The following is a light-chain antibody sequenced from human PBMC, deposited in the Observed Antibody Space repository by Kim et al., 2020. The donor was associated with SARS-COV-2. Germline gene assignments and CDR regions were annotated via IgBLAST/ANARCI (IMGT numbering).Light chain of an antibody. V-gene: IGKV1-16*02. CDR3: QHYFTYPQT. CDR1: QDINTF. Sequence: DIQMTQSPSSLSASVGDRVTITCRASQDINTFVAWFQQKPGKAPKSLIYDSSRLQIGVSSKFSGSGSGTDFTLTISDLQPEDFATYYCQHYFTYPQTFGQGTKLEI. J-gene: IGKJ2*01. CDR2: DSS.